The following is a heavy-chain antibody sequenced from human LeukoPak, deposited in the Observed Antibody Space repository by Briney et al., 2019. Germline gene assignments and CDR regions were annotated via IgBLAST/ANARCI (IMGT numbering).Heavy chain of an antibody. D-gene: IGHD6-6*01. V-gene: IGHV3-48*04. J-gene: IGHJ4*02. CDR2: ISASSSSI. Sequence: PGGSLRLSCAASGFDLTTYAMTWVRQAPGKGLEWVSYISASSSSIYYADSVKGRFTISRDNAKNSLFLQMNSLRAEDTAVYYCARGGAARPDYWGQGSLVTVSS. CDR1: GFDLTTYA. CDR3: ARGGAARPDY.